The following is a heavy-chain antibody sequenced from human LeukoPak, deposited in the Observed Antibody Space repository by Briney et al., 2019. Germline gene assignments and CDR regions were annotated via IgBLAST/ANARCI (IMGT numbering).Heavy chain of an antibody. CDR2: IDPSDSYT. D-gene: IGHD1-26*01. V-gene: IGHV5-10-1*01. Sequence: GESLKISCKGSGYSFTRYWIGWVRQMPGKGLEWMGRIDPSDSYTNYSPSFQGHVTISADKSISTAYLQWSSLKASNTAMYYCARHGAGELAEYWFDPWGQGTLVTVSS. J-gene: IGHJ5*02. CDR3: ARHGAGELAEYWFDP. CDR1: GYSFTRYW.